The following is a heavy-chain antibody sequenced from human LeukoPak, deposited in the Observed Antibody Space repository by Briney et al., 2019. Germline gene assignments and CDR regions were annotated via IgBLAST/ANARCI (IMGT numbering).Heavy chain of an antibody. CDR1: GGSISSYY. CDR3: AGSGYSGYVTDY. V-gene: IGHV4-59*01. D-gene: IGHD5-12*01. J-gene: IGHJ4*02. Sequence: SETLSLTCTVSGGSISSYYWSWIRQPPGKGLEWIGYIYYSGSTNYNPSLKSRVTISVDTSKNQFSLKLSSVTAADTAVYYCAGSGYSGYVTDYWGQGTLVTVPS. CDR2: IYYSGST.